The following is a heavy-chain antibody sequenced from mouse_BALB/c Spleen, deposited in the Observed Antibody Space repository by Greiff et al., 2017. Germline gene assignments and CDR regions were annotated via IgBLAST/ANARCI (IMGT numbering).Heavy chain of an antibody. CDR2: ISDGGSYT. V-gene: IGHV5-4*02. CDR3: ARKAGTGWFAY. D-gene: IGHD4-1*01. CDR1: GFTFSDYY. Sequence: EVHLVESGGGLVKPGGSLKLSCAASGFTFSDYYMYWVRQTPEKRLEWVATISDGGSYTYYPDSVKGRFTISRDNAKNNLYLQMSSLKSEDTAMYYCARKAGTGWFAYWGQGTLVTVSA. J-gene: IGHJ3*01.